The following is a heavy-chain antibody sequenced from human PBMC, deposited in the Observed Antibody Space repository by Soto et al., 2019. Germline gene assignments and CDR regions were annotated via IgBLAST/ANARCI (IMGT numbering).Heavy chain of an antibody. V-gene: IGHV1-69*13. CDR2: IIPIFGTA. J-gene: IGHJ6*02. CDR3: ARLMTTVTNRFRLNYGMDV. CDR1: GDTFSSYA. D-gene: IGHD4-17*01. Sequence: ASVKVSCKASGDTFSSYAISWVRQAPGQGLEWMGGIIPIFGTANYAQKFQGRVTITADESTSTAYMELSSLRSEDTAVYYCARLMTTVTNRFRLNYGMDVWGQGTTVTVSS.